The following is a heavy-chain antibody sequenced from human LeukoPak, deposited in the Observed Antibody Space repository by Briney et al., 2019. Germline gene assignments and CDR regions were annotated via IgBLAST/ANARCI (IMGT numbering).Heavy chain of an antibody. CDR2: MNPNSGNT. CDR3: TTGGFDY. CDR1: GYTFTAYY. J-gene: IGHJ4*02. V-gene: IGHV1-8*02. Sequence: ASVNVSCKASGYTFTAYYMHWVRQAPGQGLEWMGWMNPNSGNTGYAQKFQGRVTMTRNTSISTAYMELSSLRSEDTAVYYCTTGGFDYWGQGTLVTVSS.